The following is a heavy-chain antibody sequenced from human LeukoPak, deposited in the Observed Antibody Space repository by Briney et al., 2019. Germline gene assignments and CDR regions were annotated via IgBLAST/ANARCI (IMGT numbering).Heavy chain of an antibody. V-gene: IGHV4-59*01. CDR2: IYYSGST. CDR1: GGSISSYY. CDR3: ARRTGYYNGFDY. Sequence: PSETLSLTCTVSGGSISSYYWSWIRQPPGKGLEWIGYIYYSGSTNYNPSLKSRVTISVDTSKNQFSLKLSSVTAADTAVYYCARRTGYYNGFDYWGQGTLVTVSP. D-gene: IGHD3-9*01. J-gene: IGHJ4*02.